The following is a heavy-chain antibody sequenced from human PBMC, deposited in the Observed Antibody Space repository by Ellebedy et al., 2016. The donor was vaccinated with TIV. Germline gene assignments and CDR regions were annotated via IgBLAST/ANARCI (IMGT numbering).Heavy chain of an antibody. Sequence: GESLKISCAASGLTFSSHAMSWVRQAPGKGLEWVSSITESGGNTYYADSVKGRFTISRDDSRNTLYLQMNSLRGDDSAVYYCAKFGSMTLSHMDVWGQGTTVTVSS. CDR1: GLTFSSHA. V-gene: IGHV3-23*01. CDR3: AKFGSMTLSHMDV. D-gene: IGHD2-21*02. J-gene: IGHJ6*02. CDR2: ITESGGNT.